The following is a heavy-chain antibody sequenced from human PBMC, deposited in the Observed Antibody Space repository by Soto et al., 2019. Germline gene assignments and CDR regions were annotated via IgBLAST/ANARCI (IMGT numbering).Heavy chain of an antibody. CDR2: NSSRSSTI. Sequence: QVQLVESGGGLVKPGGSLRLSCAASGFTFSDYYMSWIRQAPGKGLEWVSYNSSRSSTIFYADSVKGRFTISRDNVKNSLYLQMNSLRAEDTAVYYCASGTNGAFFVYWGQGILVTVSS. CDR1: GFTFSDYY. J-gene: IGHJ4*02. CDR3: ASGTNGAFFVY. D-gene: IGHD2-8*01. V-gene: IGHV3-11*01.